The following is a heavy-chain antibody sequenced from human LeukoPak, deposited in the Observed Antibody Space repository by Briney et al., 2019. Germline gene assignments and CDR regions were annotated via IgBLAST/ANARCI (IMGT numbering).Heavy chain of an antibody. D-gene: IGHD3-3*01. Sequence: SETLSLTCTVSGGSISSYYWSWIRQPPGKGLEWIGYIYYSGSTNYNPSLKSRVTISVDTSKNQFSLKLSSVTAADTAVYYCASSVEWSTSHAFDIWGQGTMVTVSS. J-gene: IGHJ3*02. CDR2: IYYSGST. CDR3: ASSVEWSTSHAFDI. CDR1: GGSISSYY. V-gene: IGHV4-59*08.